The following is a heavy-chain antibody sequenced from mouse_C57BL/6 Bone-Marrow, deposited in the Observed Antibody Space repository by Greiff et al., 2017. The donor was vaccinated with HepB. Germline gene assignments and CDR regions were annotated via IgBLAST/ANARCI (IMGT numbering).Heavy chain of an antibody. CDR3: ARDGLGQDY. J-gene: IGHJ2*01. Sequence: EVQRVESGPGLVKPSQSLSLTCSVTGYSITSGYYWNWIRQFPGNKLEWMGYISYDGSNNYNPSLKNRISITRDTSKNQFFLKLNSVTTEDTATYYCARDGLGQDYWGQGTTLTVSS. CDR1: GYSITSGYY. V-gene: IGHV3-6*01. D-gene: IGHD4-1*01. CDR2: ISYDGSN.